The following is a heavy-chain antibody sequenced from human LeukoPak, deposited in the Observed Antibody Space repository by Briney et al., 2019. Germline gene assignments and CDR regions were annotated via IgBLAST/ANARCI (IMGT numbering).Heavy chain of an antibody. CDR2: INPSGGST. CDR1: GYTFTSYY. CDR3: ARGGNGDYLDY. J-gene: IGHJ4*02. Sequence: ASVKVSCKASGYTFTSYYMHWVRQAPGQGLEWMGIINPSGGSTSHAQKFQGRVTMTTDTSTSTAYMELRSLRSDDTAVYYCARGGNGDYLDYWGQGTLVTVSS. V-gene: IGHV1-46*01. D-gene: IGHD4-17*01.